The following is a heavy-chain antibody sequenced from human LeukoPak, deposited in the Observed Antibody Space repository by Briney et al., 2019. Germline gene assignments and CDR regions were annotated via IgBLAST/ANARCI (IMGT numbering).Heavy chain of an antibody. D-gene: IGHD6-19*01. V-gene: IGHV1-69*06. CDR1: GGTFSSYA. J-gene: IGHJ4*02. CDR3: ARVAVAAREYFDY. CDR2: IIPIFGTA. Sequence: GASVKVSCKASGGTFSSYAISWVRQAPGQGLEWMGGIIPIFGTANYAQKFQGRVTITADKSTSTAYMELSSLRSEDTAVYYCARVAVAAREYFDYWGQGTLVTVSS.